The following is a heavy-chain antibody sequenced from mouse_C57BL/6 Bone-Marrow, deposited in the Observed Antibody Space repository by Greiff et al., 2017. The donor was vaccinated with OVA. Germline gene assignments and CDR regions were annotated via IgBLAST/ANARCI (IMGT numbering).Heavy chain of an antibody. D-gene: IGHD1-1*01. CDR1: GFNIKDDY. CDR3: TCITTVVAHWYFDV. CDR2: IDPENGDT. J-gene: IGHJ1*03. Sequence: VQLQQSGAELVRPGASVKLSCTASGFNIKDDYMHWVKQRPEQGLEWIGWIDPENGDTEYASKFQGKATITADTSSNTAYLQLSSLTSEDTAVYYCTCITTVVAHWYFDVWGTGTTVTVSS. V-gene: IGHV14-4*01.